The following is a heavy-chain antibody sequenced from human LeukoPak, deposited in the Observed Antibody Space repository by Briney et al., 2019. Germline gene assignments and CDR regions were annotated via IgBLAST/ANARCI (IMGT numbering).Heavy chain of an antibody. Sequence: PSETLSLTCNASGASISSSHWSWVRQPPGKGLEWIGNIHTSGGSNYSPSLKSRVTISLDTSRNQFSLKLTSVTAADTAVYYCARGTSTVVTPEYYYYYCMDVWGKGTTVTVSS. D-gene: IGHD4-23*01. CDR1: GASISSSH. J-gene: IGHJ6*03. CDR2: IHTSGGS. CDR3: ARGTSTVVTPEYYYYYCMDV. V-gene: IGHV4-4*09.